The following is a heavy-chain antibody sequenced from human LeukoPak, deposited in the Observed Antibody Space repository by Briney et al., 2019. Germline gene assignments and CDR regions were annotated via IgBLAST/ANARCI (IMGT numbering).Heavy chain of an antibody. V-gene: IGHV1-18*01. D-gene: IGHD3-22*01. CDR1: GYTFTSYG. CDR2: ISAYNGNT. CDR3: ARDPPPITMIVVVTPWKYFDY. Sequence: ASVKVSCKASGYTFTSYGISWVRQAPGQGLEWMGWISAYNGNTNYAQKLQGRVTMTTDTSTSTAYMELRSLRSDDTAVYYCARDPPPITMIVVVTPWKYFDYWGQGTLVTVSS. J-gene: IGHJ4*02.